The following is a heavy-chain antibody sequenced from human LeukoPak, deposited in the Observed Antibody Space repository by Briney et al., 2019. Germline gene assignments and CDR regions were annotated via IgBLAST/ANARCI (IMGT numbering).Heavy chain of an antibody. CDR3: ARDYMVRGMDV. D-gene: IGHD3-10*01. Sequence: GGSLRLSCAGSGLTVSRHYMSWVRQAPGKGLEWVAVIYSNNSTYYADSVKGRFTIFKGSSRNTLLLQMSSLRREDTAIYYCARDYMVRGMDVWGQGTTVTVSS. J-gene: IGHJ6*02. V-gene: IGHV3-53*05. CDR2: IYSNNST. CDR1: GLTVSRHY.